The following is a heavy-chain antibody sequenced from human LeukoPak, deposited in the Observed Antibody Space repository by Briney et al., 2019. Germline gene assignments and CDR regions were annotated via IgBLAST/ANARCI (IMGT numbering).Heavy chain of an antibody. CDR1: GGSFSGYY. D-gene: IGHD3-3*01. Sequence: SETLSLTCAVYGGSFSGYYWSWIRQPPGKGLEWIGEINHSGSTNYNPSLKSRVTISVDTSKNQFSLKLSSVTAADTAVYYCASGTTGFWSGDDYWGQGTLVTVSS. J-gene: IGHJ4*02. CDR3: ASGTTGFWSGDDY. CDR2: INHSGST. V-gene: IGHV4-34*01.